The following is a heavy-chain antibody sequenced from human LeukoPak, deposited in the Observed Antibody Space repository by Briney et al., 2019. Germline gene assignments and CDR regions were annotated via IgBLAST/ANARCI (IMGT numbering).Heavy chain of an antibody. CDR3: ARDQSGWYDY. D-gene: IGHD6-19*01. CDR2: IYHSGST. CDR1: GGSISSGGYY. Sequence: SETLSLTCTVSGGSISSGGYYWSWIRQPPGKGLEWIGYIYHSGSTYYNPSLKSRVTISVDTSKNQFSLQLNSVTPEDTAVYYCARDQSGWYDYWGQGTLVTVSS. V-gene: IGHV4-30-2*01. J-gene: IGHJ4*02.